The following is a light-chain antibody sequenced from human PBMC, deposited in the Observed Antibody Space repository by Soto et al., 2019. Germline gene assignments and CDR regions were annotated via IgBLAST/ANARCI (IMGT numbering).Light chain of an antibody. CDR3: TSWTTSTTMI. J-gene: IGLJ2*01. CDR2: DVN. CDR1: SSDIGAYNF. Sequence: QSALTQPASVSGSPGQSMTISCTGTSSDIGAYNFVSWYQQHPGKAPKLMLYDVNIRPSGVSNRFSGSKSGNTASLTISGLQAEDEADYYCTSWTTSTTMIFGGGTKLT. V-gene: IGLV2-14*03.